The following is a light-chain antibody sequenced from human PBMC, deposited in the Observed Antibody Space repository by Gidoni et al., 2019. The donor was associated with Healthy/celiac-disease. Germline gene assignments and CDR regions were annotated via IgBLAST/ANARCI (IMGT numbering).Light chain of an antibody. CDR1: QSVSSN. CDR2: DAS. J-gene: IGKJ5*01. V-gene: IGKV3-11*01. CDR3: QQRSNWPPST. Sequence: EIVLTQSPATLSLSPGERATLSCSPSQSVSSNLAWYQQKPGQAPRLLIYDASTRATGIPARFSSSRSGTDFTLPIISLEPEDFSVYYCQQRSNWPPSTFXQXTQLEIK.